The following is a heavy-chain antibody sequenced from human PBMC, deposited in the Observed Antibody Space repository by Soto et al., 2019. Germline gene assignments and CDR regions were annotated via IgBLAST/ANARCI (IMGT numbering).Heavy chain of an antibody. V-gene: IGHV3-30-3*01. Sequence: ESGGGVVQPGRSLRLSCAASGFTFSSYAMHWVRQAPGKGLEWVAVISYDGSNKYYADSVKGRFTISRDNSKNTLYLQMNSLRAEDTAVYYCARDHLAHYYYYGMDVWGQGTTVTVSS. CDR1: GFTFSSYA. CDR3: ARDHLAHYYYYGMDV. CDR2: ISYDGSNK. J-gene: IGHJ6*02.